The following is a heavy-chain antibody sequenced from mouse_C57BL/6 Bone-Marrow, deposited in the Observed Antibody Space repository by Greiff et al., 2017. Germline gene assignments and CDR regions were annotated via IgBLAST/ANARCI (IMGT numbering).Heavy chain of an antibody. CDR1: GYTFTSYG. V-gene: IGHV1-81*01. J-gene: IGHJ3*01. D-gene: IGHD1-1*02. CDR2: IYPRRGNT. Sequence: VQLQQSGAELARPGASVKLSCKASGYTFTSYGISWVKQRTGQGLEWIGEIYPRRGNTYYNEKFKGKATLTADKSSSTAYMELRSLTSEDSAVYFCARWGWAWFAYWGQGTLVTVSA. CDR3: ARWGWAWFAY.